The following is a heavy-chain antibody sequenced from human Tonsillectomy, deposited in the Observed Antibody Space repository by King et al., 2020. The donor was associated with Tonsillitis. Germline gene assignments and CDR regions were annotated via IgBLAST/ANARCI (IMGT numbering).Heavy chain of an antibody. J-gene: IGHJ4*02. CDR3: AREDNYYFDY. V-gene: IGHV4-59*01. Sequence: QLQESGPGLVKPSETLSLTCTVSGGSIISYYWSWIRQPPGKGLEWMVYIYYSGSTNYNPSLKSRVTISVDTSKNQFSLKLSSVTAADTAVYYCAREDNYYFDYWGQGTLVTVSS. D-gene: IGHD1-1*01. CDR1: GGSIISYY. CDR2: IYYSGST.